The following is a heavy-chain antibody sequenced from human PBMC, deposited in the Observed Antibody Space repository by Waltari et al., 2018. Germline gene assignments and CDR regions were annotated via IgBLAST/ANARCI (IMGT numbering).Heavy chain of an antibody. Sequence: QVQLVESGGGVVQPGRSLRLSCAASGFTFRSYAMHWVRQAPGKGLEWVAVISYDGSNKYYADSVKGRFTISRDNSKNTLYLQMNSLRAEDTAVYYCARSATLDFWSDYGYWGQGTLVTVSS. J-gene: IGHJ4*02. D-gene: IGHD3-3*01. CDR1: GFTFRSYA. CDR3: ARSATLDFWSDYGY. V-gene: IGHV3-30*01. CDR2: ISYDGSNK.